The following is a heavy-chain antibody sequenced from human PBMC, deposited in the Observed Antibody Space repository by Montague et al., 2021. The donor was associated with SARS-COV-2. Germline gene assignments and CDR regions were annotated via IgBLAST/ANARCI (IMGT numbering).Heavy chain of an antibody. CDR2: IYRSGSP. Sequence: TLSLTCTVSGGSISSGYYYWSWIWLPAGKGLEWIGRIYRSGSPNYXPSLRSRVVLSVDTSRNQFSMKLTSVTAADTAMYDWASGVDTGVVTVTGGFDSWGQGTLVIVSS. D-gene: IGHD5-18*01. J-gene: IGHJ4*02. CDR3: ASGVDTGVVTVTGGFDS. CDR1: GGSISSGYYY. V-gene: IGHV4-61*02.